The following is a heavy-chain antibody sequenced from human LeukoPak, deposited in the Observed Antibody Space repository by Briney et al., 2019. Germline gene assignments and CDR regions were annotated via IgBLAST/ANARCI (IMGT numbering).Heavy chain of an antibody. D-gene: IGHD1-1*01. CDR3: AKGNGYYYYYMDV. CDR1: GFTFSSYG. Sequence: PGGSLRLSCAASGFTFSSYGMHWVRQAPGKGLEWVAVISYDGSNKYYADSVKGRFTISRDNSKNTLYLQMNSLRAEDTAVYYCAKGNGYYYYYMDVWGKGTTVTVSS. V-gene: IGHV3-30*18. CDR2: ISYDGSNK. J-gene: IGHJ6*03.